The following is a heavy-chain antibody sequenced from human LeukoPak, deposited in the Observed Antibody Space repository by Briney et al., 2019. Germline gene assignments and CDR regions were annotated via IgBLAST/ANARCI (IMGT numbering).Heavy chain of an antibody. CDR2: IIPIFGTA. CDR3: ATGLYQLLLPQHYFDY. J-gene: IGHJ4*02. V-gene: IGHV1-69*13. CDR1: GGTFSSYA. Sequence: SVKVSCXASGGTFSSYAISWVRRAPGQGLEWMGGIIPIFGTANYAQKFQGRVTITADESTSTAYMELSSLRSEDTAVYYCATGLYQLLLPQHYFDYWGQGTLVTVSS. D-gene: IGHD2-2*01.